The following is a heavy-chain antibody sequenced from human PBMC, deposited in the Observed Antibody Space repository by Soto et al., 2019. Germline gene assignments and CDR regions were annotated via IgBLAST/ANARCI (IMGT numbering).Heavy chain of an antibody. CDR1: GFTFTKAW. V-gene: IGHV3-15*01. CDR3: TTASQGLPPYS. J-gene: IGHJ5*01. D-gene: IGHD6-19*01. Sequence: PWGSLRLSCSASGFTFTKAWMTWCRQTPGKGLEWVGRIKSRADGGTTDYAASVKDRFIISRDDSNDSLYLHMNRLKTDDTAVYHCTTASQGLPPYSGGQGALVTVP. CDR2: IKSRADGGTT.